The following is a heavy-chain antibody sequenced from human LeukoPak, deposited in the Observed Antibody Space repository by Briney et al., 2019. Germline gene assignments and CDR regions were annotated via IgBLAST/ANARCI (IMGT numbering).Heavy chain of an antibody. CDR1: GYTFTGHY. Sequence: GASVKVSCKASGYTFTGHYMHWVRQAPGQGLEWMGWIKPNSGGTNHAQKFQGRVTMTRDTSISTAYMELRRLTSDDTAVYYCARGGWELLRTSFDYWGQGTLVTVSS. J-gene: IGHJ4*02. CDR3: ARGGWELLRTSFDY. D-gene: IGHD1-26*01. V-gene: IGHV1-2*02. CDR2: IKPNSGGT.